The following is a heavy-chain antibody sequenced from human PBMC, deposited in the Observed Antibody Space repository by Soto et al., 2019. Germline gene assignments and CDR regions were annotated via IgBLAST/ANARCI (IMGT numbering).Heavy chain of an antibody. CDR3: ARGWKRGDDAFDI. V-gene: IGHV1-2*04. D-gene: IGHD1-1*01. Sequence: ASVKVSCQASGYTFTGYYMHWVRQAPGQGLEWMGWINPNSGGTNYAQKFQGWVTMTRDTSISTAYMELSRLRSDDSAVYYCARGWKRGDDAFDIWGQGTMVTVSS. J-gene: IGHJ3*02. CDR2: INPNSGGT. CDR1: GYTFTGYY.